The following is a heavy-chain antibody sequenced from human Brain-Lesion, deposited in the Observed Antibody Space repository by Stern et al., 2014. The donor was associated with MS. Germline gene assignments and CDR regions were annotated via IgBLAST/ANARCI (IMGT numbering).Heavy chain of an antibody. CDR1: GYNFSIYW. D-gene: IGHD2-2*01. V-gene: IGHV5-51*03. CDR3: ARGFSRYCSNNNCRKDYYGMDV. J-gene: IGHJ6*02. CDR2: IYPDDSDT. Sequence: EVQLVESGAEVKKPGESLKISCKGSGYNFSIYWIGWVRQMPGKGLEWMGIIYPDDSDTRYSPSFQGPGTISADKSITTAYLQWSSLKASDTATYYCARGFSRYCSNNNCRKDYYGMDVWGQGTTVTVSS.